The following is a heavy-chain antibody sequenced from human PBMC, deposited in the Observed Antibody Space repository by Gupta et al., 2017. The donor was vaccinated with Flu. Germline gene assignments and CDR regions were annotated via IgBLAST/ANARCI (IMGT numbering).Heavy chain of an antibody. CDR1: GFTFSSYA. D-gene: IGHD2-2*01. CDR2: ISGSGGST. V-gene: IGHV3-23*01. J-gene: IGHJ6*02. Sequence: EVQLLESGGGLVQPGGSLRLSCAASGFTFSSYAMRWVRQAPGKGLGWVSAISGSGGSTYYADSVKGRFTISRDNSKNTLYLQMNSLRAEDTAVYYCAKDAHYIGQLLPHNYYYYGMDVWGQGTTVTVSS. CDR3: AKDAHYIGQLLPHNYYYYGMDV.